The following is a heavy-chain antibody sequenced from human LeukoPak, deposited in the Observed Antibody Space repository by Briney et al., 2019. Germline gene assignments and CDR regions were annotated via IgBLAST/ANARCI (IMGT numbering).Heavy chain of an antibody. V-gene: IGHV3-21*01. CDR2: IGSSSSYI. J-gene: IGHJ4*02. CDR1: GFTFSSYS. CDR3: ARGRVGFYFDY. D-gene: IGHD1-26*01. Sequence: GGSLRLSCAASGFTFSSYSMNWVRQAPGKGLEWVSSIGSSSSYIYYADSVKGRFTISRDNAKNSLYLQMNSLRAEDTAVYYCARGRVGFYFDYWGQGTLVTVSS.